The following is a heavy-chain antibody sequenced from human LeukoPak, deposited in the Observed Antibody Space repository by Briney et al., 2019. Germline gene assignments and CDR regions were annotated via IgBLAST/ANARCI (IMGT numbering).Heavy chain of an antibody. J-gene: IGHJ5*02. V-gene: IGHV5-51*01. Sequence: GESLKISCKGSGYSFTSYWINWVRQIPGKGLEWMGRIYPGDSDTRYSPSFQGQVTISADKSISTAYLQWSSLEASDTAMYYCARHTAMGAYNWFDPWGQGTLVTVSS. D-gene: IGHD5-18*01. CDR1: GYSFTSYW. CDR2: IYPGDSDT. CDR3: ARHTAMGAYNWFDP.